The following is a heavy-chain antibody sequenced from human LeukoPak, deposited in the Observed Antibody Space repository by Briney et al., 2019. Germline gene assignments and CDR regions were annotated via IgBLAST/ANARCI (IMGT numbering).Heavy chain of an antibody. CDR1: GYSFTTHW. V-gene: IGHV5-51*01. CDR2: IYPGDSDT. D-gene: IGHD6-19*01. CDR3: ARGSAVAGFDY. Sequence: GESLKISCKGSGYSFTTHWIGWVRQMPGEGLEWMGVIYPGDSDTRYSPSFQGQVTISADKSISTAYLQWSSLKASDTAMYYCARGSAVAGFDYWGQGTLVTVSS. J-gene: IGHJ4*02.